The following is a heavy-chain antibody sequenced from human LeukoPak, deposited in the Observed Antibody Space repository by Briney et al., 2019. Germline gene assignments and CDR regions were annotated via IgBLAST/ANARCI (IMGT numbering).Heavy chain of an antibody. D-gene: IGHD6-13*01. CDR1: GFTFSSYG. CDR3: AKVGYSTNWLYFDY. J-gene: IGHJ4*02. Sequence: PGRSLRVPCEASGFTFSSYGMHWVRQAPGKGLEWVGVISYDGTNKNYSDSVKGRFTISRDNSKNTLYLQMNSLRAEDTAVYYCAKVGYSTNWLYFDYWGQGTLVTVS. CDR2: ISYDGTNK. V-gene: IGHV3-30*18.